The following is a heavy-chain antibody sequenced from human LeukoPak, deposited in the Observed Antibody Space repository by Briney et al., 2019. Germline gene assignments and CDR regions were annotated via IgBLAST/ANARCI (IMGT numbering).Heavy chain of an antibody. CDR3: AKVSVGFGRPNPRRYWFDP. D-gene: IGHD3-10*01. CDR2: MNPNSGNT. Sequence: GASVKVSCKASGGTFSSYAINWVRQATGQGLEWMGWMNPNSGNTGYAQKFQGRVTMTRNTSISTAYMELSSLRSEDTAVYYCAKVSVGFGRPNPRRYWFDPWGQGTLVTVSS. CDR1: GGTFSSYA. V-gene: IGHV1-8*02. J-gene: IGHJ5*02.